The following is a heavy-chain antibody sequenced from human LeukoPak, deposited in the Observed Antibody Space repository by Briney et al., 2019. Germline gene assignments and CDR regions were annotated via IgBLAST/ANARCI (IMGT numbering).Heavy chain of an antibody. J-gene: IGHJ4*02. CDR2: IYYSGST. V-gene: IGHV4-59*01. D-gene: IGHD5-18*01. CDR1: GGSISSYY. CDR3: ARSIRRTNNNGYSYGS. Sequence: SETLSLTCTVSGGSISSYYWSWIRQPPGKGLEWIGYIYYSGSTNYNPSLKSRVTISVDTSKNQFSLKLSSVTAADTAVYYCARSIRRTNNNGYSYGSWGQGTLVTVSS.